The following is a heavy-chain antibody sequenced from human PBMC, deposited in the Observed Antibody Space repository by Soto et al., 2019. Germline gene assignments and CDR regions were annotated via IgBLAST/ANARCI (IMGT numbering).Heavy chain of an antibody. CDR1: GYSFTSYW. Sequence: PGESLKISCKGSGYSFTSYWIGWVRQMPGKGLEWMGIIYPGDSDARYSPSFQGQVTISADKSISTAYLQWSSLKASDTAMYYCARHCSSTSCYNSWFDPWGQGTLATVSS. V-gene: IGHV5-51*01. J-gene: IGHJ5*02. CDR2: IYPGDSDA. D-gene: IGHD2-2*02. CDR3: ARHCSSTSCYNSWFDP.